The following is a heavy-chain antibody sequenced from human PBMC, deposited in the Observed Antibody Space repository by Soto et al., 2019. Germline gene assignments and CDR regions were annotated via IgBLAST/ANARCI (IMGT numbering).Heavy chain of an antibody. D-gene: IGHD6-6*01. CDR2: ISPAGTNQ. V-gene: IGHV3-30-3*01. CDR1: GFIFSYYA. J-gene: IGHJ1*01. CDR3: ARENSRISPRLFQH. Sequence: HHGGSLRLSCVASGFIFSYYAMHWGRQAPGKGLEWVALISPAGTNQYYADSAKGRFTISGDNSKNTLYLQMNSLRPEDTGLYYCARENSRISPRLFQHWGHGTLVTVSS.